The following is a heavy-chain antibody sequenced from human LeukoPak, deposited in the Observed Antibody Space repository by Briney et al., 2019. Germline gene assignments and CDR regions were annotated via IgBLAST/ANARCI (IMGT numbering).Heavy chain of an antibody. CDR1: GYTFIGYY. CDR2: INPKTGGT. CDR3: VRDPGDHYNYYLMDV. J-gene: IGHJ6*03. Sequence: ASVKVSCKASGYTFIGYYMHWVRQAPGQGLEWMGWINPKTGGTNYAQKFQGRVTMTRDTSISTAYMELSRLRSDDTAVYYCVRDPGDHYNYYLMDVWGKGTTVTISS. V-gene: IGHV1-2*02. D-gene: IGHD1-14*01.